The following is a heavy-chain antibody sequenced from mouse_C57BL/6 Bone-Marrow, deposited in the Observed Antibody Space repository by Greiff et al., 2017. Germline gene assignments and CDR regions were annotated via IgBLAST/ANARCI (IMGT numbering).Heavy chain of an antibody. CDR1: GFNIKDDY. CDR2: IDPENGDT. Sequence: VQLKESGAELVRPGASVKLSCTASGFNIKDDYMHWVKQRPEQGLEWIGWIDPENGDTEYASKFQGKATITADTSSNTAYLQLSSLTSEDTAVYYGTTYYYGSWGQGTTLTVSS. CDR3: TTYYYGS. J-gene: IGHJ2*01. D-gene: IGHD1-1*01. V-gene: IGHV14-4*01.